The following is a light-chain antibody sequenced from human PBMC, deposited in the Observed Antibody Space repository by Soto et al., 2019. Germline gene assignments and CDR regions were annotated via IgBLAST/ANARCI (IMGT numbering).Light chain of an antibody. CDR3: RQYDNWPFT. V-gene: IGKV3-15*01. J-gene: IGKJ3*01. CDR2: GAS. Sequence: EVVMTQSPATLSVSPGEGATLSCRASQSVSSKLAWYQQKPGQAPRLLIYGASTRATGIPARFSGSESGTEFALTISSLQSEDFEVYYCRQYDNWPFTFGPGTKVDIK. CDR1: QSVSSK.